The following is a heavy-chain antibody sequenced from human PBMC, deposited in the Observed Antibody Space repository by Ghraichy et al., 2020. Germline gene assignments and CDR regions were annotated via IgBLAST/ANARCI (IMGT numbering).Heavy chain of an antibody. CDR1: GFTFSSYA. J-gene: IGHJ5*02. V-gene: IGHV3-23*01. Sequence: GGSLRLSCAASGFTFSSYAMSWVRQAPGKGLEWVSAISGSGGSTYYADSVKGRFTISRDNSKNTLYLQMNSLRAEDTAVYYCAKDSDVVVPAAILNWFDPWGQGTLVTVSS. CDR2: ISGSGGST. D-gene: IGHD2-2*02. CDR3: AKDSDVVVPAAILNWFDP.